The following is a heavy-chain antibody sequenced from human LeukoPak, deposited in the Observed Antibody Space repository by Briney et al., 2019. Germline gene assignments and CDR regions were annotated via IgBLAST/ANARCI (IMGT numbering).Heavy chain of an antibody. CDR3: AINPRAYCSSTSCYSFDY. J-gene: IGHJ4*02. D-gene: IGHD2-2*01. CDR2: ISGSGGST. Sequence: QPGGSLRLSCAASGFTFSSYAMSWVRQAPGKGLEWVSAISGSGGSTYYADSVKGRFTISRDNSKNTLYLQMNSLRAEDTAVYFCAINPRAYCSSTSCYSFDYWGQGTLVTVSS. V-gene: IGHV3-23*01. CDR1: GFTFSSYA.